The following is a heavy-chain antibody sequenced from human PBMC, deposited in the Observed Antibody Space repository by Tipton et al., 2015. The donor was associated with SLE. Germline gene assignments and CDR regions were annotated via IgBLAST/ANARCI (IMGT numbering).Heavy chain of an antibody. D-gene: IGHD2-15*01. Sequence: TLSLTCTVSGGSVSSGSYYWSWIRQPPGKGLEWIGYIYYSGSTNYNPSLKSRVTISVDTSKNQFSLKLSSVTAADTAVYYCARSKYSDWYFDLWGRGTLVTVSS. V-gene: IGHV4-61*01. CDR2: IYYSGST. J-gene: IGHJ2*01. CDR1: GGSVSSGSYY. CDR3: ARSKYSDWYFDL.